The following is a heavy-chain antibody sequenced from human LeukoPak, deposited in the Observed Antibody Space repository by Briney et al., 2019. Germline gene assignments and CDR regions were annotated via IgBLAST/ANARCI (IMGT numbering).Heavy chain of an antibody. CDR2: THYSGST. D-gene: IGHD4-17*01. Sequence: SETLSLTCTVSGGSIGNYQWNWIRQPPGKGLEWIGNTHYSGSTNYNPSLKSRVTISLDTSKNQFSLRLTSVTAADTAVYYCARGPTVTTDYWGQGTLVTVS. CDR3: ARGPTVTTDY. CDR1: GGSIGNYQ. V-gene: IGHV4-59*01. J-gene: IGHJ4*02.